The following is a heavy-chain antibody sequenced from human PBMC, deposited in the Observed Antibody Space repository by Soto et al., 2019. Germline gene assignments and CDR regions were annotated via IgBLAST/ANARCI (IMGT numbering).Heavy chain of an antibody. CDR1: GYTFTSYA. V-gene: IGHV1-3*05. Sequence: QVQLVQSGAEEKKPGASVKVSCKASGYTFTSYAMHWVRQAPGQRLEWMGWINAGNGNTKYSQKFQGRVTITRDTSASTAYMELSSLRSEDTAVYYCARRPTGYCSGGSYYSFWFDPWGQGTLVTVSS. CDR2: INAGNGNT. J-gene: IGHJ5*02. CDR3: ARRPTGYCSGGSYYSFWFDP. D-gene: IGHD2-15*01.